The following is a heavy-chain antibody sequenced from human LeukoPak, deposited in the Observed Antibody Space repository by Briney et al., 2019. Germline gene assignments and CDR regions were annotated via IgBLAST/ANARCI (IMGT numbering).Heavy chain of an antibody. CDR2: ISAYNGNT. D-gene: IGHD4-23*01. CDR1: GYTFTSYG. Sequence: ASVKVSCKASGYTFTSYGISWVRQAPGQGLEWMGWISAYNGNTNYAQKLQGRVTMTTDTSTSTAYMELRSLRSDDTAVYYCAGALYGGNPIWYFDLWGRGTLVTVSS. V-gene: IGHV1-18*01. CDR3: AGALYGGNPIWYFDL. J-gene: IGHJ2*01.